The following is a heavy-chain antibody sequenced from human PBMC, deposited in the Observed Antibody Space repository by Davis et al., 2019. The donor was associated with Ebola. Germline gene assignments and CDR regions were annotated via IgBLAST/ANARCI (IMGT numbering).Heavy chain of an antibody. CDR2: ISYDGSNK. V-gene: IGHV3-30-3*01. J-gene: IGHJ4*02. CDR1: GFTFSSYA. Sequence: PGGSLRLSCAASGFTFSSYAMHWVRQAPGKGLEWVAVISYDGSNKYYADSVKGRFTISRDNSKNTLYLQMNSLRSEDTAVYYCARGPIGYSSGWVFDYWGQGTLVTVSS. D-gene: IGHD6-19*01. CDR3: ARGPIGYSSGWVFDY.